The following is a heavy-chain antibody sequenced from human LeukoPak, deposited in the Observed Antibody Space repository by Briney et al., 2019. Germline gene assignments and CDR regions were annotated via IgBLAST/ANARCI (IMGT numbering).Heavy chain of an antibody. CDR1: GGSISSSSYY. V-gene: IGHV4-39*01. D-gene: IGHD3-10*01. CDR3: ARIGELLPGNWFDP. CDR2: IYYSGST. Sequence: PSETLSLTCTVSGGSISSSSYYWGWIRQPPGKGLEWIGSIYYSGSTHYNPSLKSRVTISVDTSKNQFSLKLSSVTAADTAVYYCARIGELLPGNWFDPWGQGTLVTVSS. J-gene: IGHJ5*02.